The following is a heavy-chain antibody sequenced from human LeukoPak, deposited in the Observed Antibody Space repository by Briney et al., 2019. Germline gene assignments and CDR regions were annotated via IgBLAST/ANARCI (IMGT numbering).Heavy chain of an antibody. D-gene: IGHD6-13*01. CDR1: GGSISSYY. J-gene: IGHJ1*01. CDR3: ARQYSSTWYGYFQH. V-gene: IGHV4-39*01. Sequence: PSETLSLTCTVSGGSISSYYWGWIRQPPGKGLEWIGTIYYSGSTYYNPSLKSRVTISVDTSKNQFSLKLSSVTAADTAVYYCARQYSSTWYGYFQHWGQGTLVTVSS. CDR2: IYYSGST.